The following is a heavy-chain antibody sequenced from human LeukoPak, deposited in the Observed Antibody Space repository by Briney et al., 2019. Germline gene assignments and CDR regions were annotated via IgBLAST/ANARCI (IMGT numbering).Heavy chain of an antibody. CDR3: ARFLGYCSGGSCSDPNWFDP. CDR1: GFTFSSYE. Sequence: GGSLRLSCAASGFTFSSYEMNWVRQAPGKGLEWVSYISSSGNTIYYADSVKGRFTISRDNAKNSLYLQMNSLRAEDTAVYYCARFLGYCSGGSCSDPNWFDPWGQGTLVTVSS. V-gene: IGHV3-48*03. D-gene: IGHD2-15*01. J-gene: IGHJ5*02. CDR2: ISSSGNTI.